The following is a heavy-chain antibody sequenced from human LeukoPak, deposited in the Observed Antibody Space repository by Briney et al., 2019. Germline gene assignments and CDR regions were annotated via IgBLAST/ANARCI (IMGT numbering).Heavy chain of an antibody. CDR3: TRLPTLKTFDY. Sequence: GGSLRLSCAASGFTFSDSPMHWVRQASGKGLEWVGRITSKADSYETAYAASVKGRFTISRDDSKNTAYLQMNSLQTEDTAVYYCTRLPTLKTFDYWGQGILVTVSS. D-gene: IGHD4-17*01. V-gene: IGHV3-73*01. CDR1: GFTFSDSP. CDR2: ITSKADSYET. J-gene: IGHJ4*02.